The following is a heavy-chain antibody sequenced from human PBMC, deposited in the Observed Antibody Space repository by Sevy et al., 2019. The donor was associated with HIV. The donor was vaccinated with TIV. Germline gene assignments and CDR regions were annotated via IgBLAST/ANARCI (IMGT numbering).Heavy chain of an antibody. D-gene: IGHD1-1*01. CDR1: GGTFSSYA. CDR2: FIALFRTS. V-gene: IGHV1-69*13. CDR3: ARWGNWNGRGDV. J-gene: IGHJ6*02. Sequence: ASVKVSCSASGGTFSSYAINCVRQAPGQGLEWMGGFIALFRTSSYAQKFQGRVTIRADESSSTAYMELSSLTSEDTAVYYCARWGNWNGRGDVWGQGTTVTVSS.